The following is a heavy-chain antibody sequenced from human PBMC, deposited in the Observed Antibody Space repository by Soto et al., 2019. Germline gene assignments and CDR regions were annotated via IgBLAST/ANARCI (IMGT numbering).Heavy chain of an antibody. J-gene: IGHJ4*02. CDR2: ISAHNGNT. D-gene: IGHD3-10*01. CDR3: AGGRYGGY. CDR1: GYAFTTYG. V-gene: IGHV1-18*01. Sequence: QVHLVQSGAEVKKPGASVKVSCKGSGYAFTTYGITWVRQAPGQGLEWMGWISAHNGNTNYAQKLQGRVTVTRDTSTSTASVELRRLRSDDTAGYYWAGGRYGGYWGQGALVTVSS.